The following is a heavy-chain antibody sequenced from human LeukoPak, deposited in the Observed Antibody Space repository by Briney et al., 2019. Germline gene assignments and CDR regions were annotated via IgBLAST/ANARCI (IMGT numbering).Heavy chain of an antibody. CDR2: ISGSGTNK. V-gene: IGHV3-48*03. J-gene: IGHJ4*02. CDR3: ASFTDY. Sequence: GGSLRLSCAASGFTFSSYEMTWVSQAPGKGLEWVAYISGSGTNKYYADSVQGRFTISRDNAKNSLDLQMKSLRAEDTAVYYCASFTDYWGQGALVTVSS. CDR1: GFTFSSYE.